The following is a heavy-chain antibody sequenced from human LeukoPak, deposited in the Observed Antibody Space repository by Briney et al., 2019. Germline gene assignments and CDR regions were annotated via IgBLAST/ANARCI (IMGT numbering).Heavy chain of an antibody. J-gene: IGHJ6*02. D-gene: IGHD2/OR15-2a*01. CDR3: ARSSASSMGTMDV. V-gene: IGHV4-39*01. CDR1: GGSTSSSSYF. CDR2: IYYSGST. Sequence: PSETLSLTCTVSGGSTSSSSYFWGWIRQPPGKGLEWIGSIYYSGSTYYNPSLKSRVTITVDTSKNQFSLNLSSVTAADTAVYYCARSSASSMGTMDVWGQGTTVTVSS.